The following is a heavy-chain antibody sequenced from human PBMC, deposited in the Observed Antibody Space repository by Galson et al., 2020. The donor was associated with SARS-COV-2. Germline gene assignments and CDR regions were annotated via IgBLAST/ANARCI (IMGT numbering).Heavy chain of an antibody. J-gene: IGHJ4*02. CDR1: GYSISSGYH. CDR3: VRENWNPEY. D-gene: IGHD1-1*01. V-gene: IGHV4-38-2*02. Sequence: SETLSLTCTVSGYSISSGYHWDWIRQPPGKGLEWIGSIYRTGTTYYNPSLKGRVTISVDTSKNQFSLKLSSVTAADTAVYYCVRENWNPEYWGQVTLVTVSS. CDR2: IYRTGTT.